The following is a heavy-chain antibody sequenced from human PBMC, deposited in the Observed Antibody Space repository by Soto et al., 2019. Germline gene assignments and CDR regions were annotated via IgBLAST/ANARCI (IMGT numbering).Heavy chain of an antibody. J-gene: IGHJ6*02. CDR2: IYTSGST. Sequence: PSETLSLTCTVSGGSISSYYWSWIRQPAGKGLEWIGRIYTSGSTNYNPSLKSRVTMSVDTSKNQFSLKLSSVTAADTAVYYCARGYYYGSGSYYLDSYYYGMDVWGQGTAVTVSS. D-gene: IGHD3-10*01. V-gene: IGHV4-4*07. CDR1: GGSISSYY. CDR3: ARGYYYGSGSYYLDSYYYGMDV.